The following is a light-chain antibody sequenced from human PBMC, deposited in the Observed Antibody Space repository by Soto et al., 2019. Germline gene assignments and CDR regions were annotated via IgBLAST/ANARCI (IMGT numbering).Light chain of an antibody. V-gene: IGKV1-27*01. CDR2: AAS. J-gene: IGKJ1*01. Sequence: DIQMTQSPSSLSASIGDRASITCRTSQDISNSLAWYQQKPGKAPKLLIFAASTLQSGVPSRFSGGGSGTEFTLTISRLQPEDGATYYCQTYNFAPWTFGQGTKVEI. CDR3: QTYNFAPWT. CDR1: QDISNS.